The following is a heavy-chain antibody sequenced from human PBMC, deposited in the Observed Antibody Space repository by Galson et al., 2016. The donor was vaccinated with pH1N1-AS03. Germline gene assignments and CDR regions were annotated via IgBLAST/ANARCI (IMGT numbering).Heavy chain of an antibody. Sequence: SLRLSCAASRFIFSSYQMSWVRQAPGKGLEWVSTDGGSDENTYYADSVKGRFTISRDSSKNTLYLQMNTLRAEDTALYYCTTVAGTYYNGAYWGQGSLVTVSS. D-gene: IGHD3-10*01. CDR3: TTVAGTYYNGAY. CDR2: DGGSDENT. V-gene: IGHV3-23*01. J-gene: IGHJ4*02. CDR1: RFIFSSYQ.